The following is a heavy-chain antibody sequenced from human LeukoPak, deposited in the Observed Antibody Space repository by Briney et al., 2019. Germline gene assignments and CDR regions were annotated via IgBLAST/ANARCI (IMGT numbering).Heavy chain of an antibody. V-gene: IGHV3-66*01. J-gene: IGHJ2*01. CDR3: AKDLGGGSGCYDL. D-gene: IGHD6-19*01. CDR1: GFSVSNNY. CDR2: IYSGGST. Sequence: GGSLRLSCAASGFSVSNNYMSWVRQAPGKGLEWVSVIYSGGSTFYADSVKGRFTISRDNSKNTLYLQMNSLRAEDTAVYYCAKDLGGGSGCYDLWGRGTLVTVSS.